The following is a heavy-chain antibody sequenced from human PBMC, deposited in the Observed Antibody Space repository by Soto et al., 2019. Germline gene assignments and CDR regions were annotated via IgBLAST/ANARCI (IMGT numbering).Heavy chain of an antibody. D-gene: IGHD3-3*01. CDR1: GFTFSSYD. Sequence: GGSLRLSCAASGFTFSSYDMHWVRQATGKGLEWVSAIGTAGDTYYPGSVKGRFTISRENAKNSLYLQMNSLRAEDTAVYYCAGNDFRYGMDVWGQGTTVTVSS. CDR2: IGTAGDT. J-gene: IGHJ6*02. CDR3: AGNDFRYGMDV. V-gene: IGHV3-13*01.